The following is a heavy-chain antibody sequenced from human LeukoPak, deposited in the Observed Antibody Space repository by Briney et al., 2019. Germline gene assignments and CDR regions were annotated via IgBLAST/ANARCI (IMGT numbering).Heavy chain of an antibody. CDR3: ATEGPIRTYYDSSGYKY. V-gene: IGHV1-24*01. D-gene: IGHD3-22*01. CDR1: GYTLTELS. J-gene: IGHJ4*02. CDR2: FDPEDGET. Sequence: GASVKVSCKVSGYTLTELSMHWVRQAPGKGLEWMGGFDPEDGETIYAQKFQGRVTMTEDTSTDTAYMGLSSLRSEDTAVYYCATEGPIRTYYDSSGYKYWGQGTLVTVSS.